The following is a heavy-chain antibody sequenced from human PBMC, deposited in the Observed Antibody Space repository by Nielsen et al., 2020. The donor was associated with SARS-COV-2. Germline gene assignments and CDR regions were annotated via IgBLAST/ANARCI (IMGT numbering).Heavy chain of an antibody. J-gene: IGHJ4*02. CDR2: VYHGGDT. CDR3: ARGERHQQMATDY. D-gene: IGHD6-13*01. Sequence: SETLSLTCNVSGGSIRSNFHYWAWIRQPPGRGLEWIGHVYHGGDTDYNPSLQSRVTISVDASKNQFTLRLNSVTAADTAVYFCARGERHQQMATDYWGQGNLVTVTS. CDR1: GGSIRSNFHY. V-gene: IGHV4-39*06.